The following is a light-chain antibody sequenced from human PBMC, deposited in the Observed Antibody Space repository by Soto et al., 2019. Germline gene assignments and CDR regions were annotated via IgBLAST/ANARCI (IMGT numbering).Light chain of an antibody. J-gene: IGKJ5*01. CDR2: HAS. CDR1: QGIGAN. CDR3: RQYDNWPPIT. Sequence: ERVMTQSPATLSVSPGERATLSCRVSQGIGANLAWYQQKPGQAPRLLIYHASTRATGIPARFSGSGSGTESTLTISSLQSGDFAVYYCRQYDNWPPITFGQGTRLEIK. V-gene: IGKV3-15*01.